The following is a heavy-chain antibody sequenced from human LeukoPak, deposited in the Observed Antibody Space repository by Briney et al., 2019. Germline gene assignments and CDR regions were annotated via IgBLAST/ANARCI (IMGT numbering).Heavy chain of an antibody. CDR2: IYYSEST. D-gene: IGHD3-10*01. CDR1: GGSISSYY. Sequence: SGTLSLTCTVSGGSISSYYWSWIRQPPGKGLEWIGYIYYSESTNYNPSLKSRVTISVDTSKNQFSLKLSSVTAADTAVYYCARGGGLGGYYYYMDVWGKGTTVTVSS. CDR3: ARGGGLGGYYYYMDV. J-gene: IGHJ6*03. V-gene: IGHV4-59*01.